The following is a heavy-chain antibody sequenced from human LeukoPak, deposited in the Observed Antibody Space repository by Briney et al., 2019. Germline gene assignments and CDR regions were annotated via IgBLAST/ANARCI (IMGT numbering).Heavy chain of an antibody. CDR3: ARGYDFWSGYYLPVFDY. V-gene: IGHV4-59*01. CDR1: GGSISSYY. CDR2: IYYSGYT. D-gene: IGHD3-3*01. Sequence: SETLSLTCTVSGGSISSYYWSWIRQPPGKGLEYIGYIYYSGYTNYNPSLKSRVTISVDTSKNQFSLKLSSVTAADTAVYYCARGYDFWSGYYLPVFDYWGQGTLVTVSS. J-gene: IGHJ4*02.